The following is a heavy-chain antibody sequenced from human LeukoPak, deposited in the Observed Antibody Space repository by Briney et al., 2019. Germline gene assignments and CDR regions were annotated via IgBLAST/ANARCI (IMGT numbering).Heavy chain of an antibody. CDR1: GFTVSSKD. CDR2: IHIGNST. CDR3: AADWPLDY. J-gene: IGHJ4*02. V-gene: IGHV3-66*01. D-gene: IGHD3/OR15-3a*01. Sequence: PGGSLRLSCAASGFTVSSKDMTWVRQAPGKGLEWVSIIHIGNSTYYADSVKGRFTISRDNSKNTLYLQMNSLRAEDTAVYYCAADWPLDYWGQGTLVTVSS.